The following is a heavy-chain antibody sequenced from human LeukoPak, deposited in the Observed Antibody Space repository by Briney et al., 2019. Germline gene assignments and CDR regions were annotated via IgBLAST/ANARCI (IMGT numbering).Heavy chain of an antibody. V-gene: IGHV3-30-3*01. CDR1: GFTFSSYA. Sequence: PGRSLRLSCAASGFTFSSYAMHRVRQAPGKGLEWVAVISYDGSNKYYADSVKGRFTISRDNSKNTLYLQMNSLRAEDTAVYYCARDQPKEYSSGWYSVFDYWGQGTLVTVSS. CDR2: ISYDGSNK. J-gene: IGHJ4*02. D-gene: IGHD6-19*01. CDR3: ARDQPKEYSSGWYSVFDY.